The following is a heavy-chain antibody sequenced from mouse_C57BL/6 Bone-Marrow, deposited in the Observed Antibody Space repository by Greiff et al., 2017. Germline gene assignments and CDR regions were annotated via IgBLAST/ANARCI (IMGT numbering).Heavy chain of an antibody. CDR3: ARRNYSNYDCSWFAY. V-gene: IGHV1-19*01. J-gene: IGHJ3*01. CDR1: GYTFTDYY. Sequence: VQLKQSGPVLVKPGASVKMSCKASGYTFTDYYMNWVKQSHGKSLEWIGVINPYNGGTSYNQKFKGKATLTVDKSSSTAYMELNSLTSEDSAVYYCARRNYSNYDCSWFAYWGQGTLVTVSA. D-gene: IGHD2-5*01. CDR2: INPYNGGT.